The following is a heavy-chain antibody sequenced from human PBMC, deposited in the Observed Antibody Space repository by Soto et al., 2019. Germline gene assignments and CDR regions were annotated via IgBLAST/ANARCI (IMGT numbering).Heavy chain of an antibody. V-gene: IGHV4-61*01. D-gene: IGHD5-18*01. J-gene: IGHJ4*02. CDR2: IYSSGNT. Sequence: QVQLQESGPGLVKPSETLSLTCSVSGDSVSSDTYYWTWIRQPPGKGLEWIGYIYSSGNTNYTPSLKSRVTLSLDTSSNQFSLKLTSVTAADTAVYYCSRDIRGFSRAFDYWGQGTLVTVSS. CDR1: GDSVSSDTYY. CDR3: SRDIRGFSRAFDY.